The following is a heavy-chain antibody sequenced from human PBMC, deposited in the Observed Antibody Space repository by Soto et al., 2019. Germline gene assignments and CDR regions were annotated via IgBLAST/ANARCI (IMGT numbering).Heavy chain of an antibody. CDR3: ARDEPTYYYDGSAFDI. J-gene: IGHJ3*02. CDR2: INPSGGST. Sequence: ASVKVSCKASGYTFTSYDMHWVRQAPGQGLEWMGIINPSGGSTSYAQKFQGRVTMTRDTSTSTVYMELSSLRSEDTAVYYCARDEPTYYYDGSAFDIWGQGTMVTVSS. CDR1: GYTFTSYD. D-gene: IGHD3-22*01. V-gene: IGHV1-46*01.